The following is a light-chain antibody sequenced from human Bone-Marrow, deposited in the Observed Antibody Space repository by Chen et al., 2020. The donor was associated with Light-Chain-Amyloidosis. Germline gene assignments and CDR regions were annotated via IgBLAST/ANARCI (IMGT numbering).Light chain of an antibody. CDR3: QQYGTSPLT. CDR1: QTISSNY. Sequence: EIVLTQSPGTLSLSPGEGANLSCRASQTISSNYLTWYQQKFGQAPRLLSDGSSSRATGIPDRFTGSGSGTDFTLTINSLEPEDCAMYYGQQYGTSPLTFGGGTKVEIK. V-gene: IGKV3-20*01. J-gene: IGKJ4*01. CDR2: GSS.